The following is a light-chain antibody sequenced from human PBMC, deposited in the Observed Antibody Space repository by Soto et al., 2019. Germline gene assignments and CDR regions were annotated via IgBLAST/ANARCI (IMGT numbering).Light chain of an antibody. Sequence: DIQMTQSPSSLSASVGDRVTITCRASQDISVYLAWYQQKPGKVPKLLIYSASTLQSGVPSRFSGSGSGTDFTLTISSLQPEDGATYYCQKFNTAPLTFGQGPRLEIK. CDR2: SAS. CDR1: QDISVY. J-gene: IGKJ5*01. CDR3: QKFNTAPLT. V-gene: IGKV1-27*01.